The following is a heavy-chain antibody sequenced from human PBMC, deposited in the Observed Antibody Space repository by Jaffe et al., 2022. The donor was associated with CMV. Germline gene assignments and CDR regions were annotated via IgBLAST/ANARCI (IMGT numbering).Heavy chain of an antibody. V-gene: IGHV5-10-1*03. D-gene: IGHD5-18*01. CDR3: ARRLRGYSYGRDYYYMDV. Sequence: EVQLVQSGAEVKKPGESLRISCKGSGYSFTSYWISWVRQMPGKGLEWMGRIDPSDSYTNYSPSFQGHVTISADKSISTAYLQWSSLKASDTAMYYCARRLRGYSYGRDYYYMDVWGKGTTVTVSS. CDR2: IDPSDSYT. CDR1: GYSFTSYW. J-gene: IGHJ6*03.